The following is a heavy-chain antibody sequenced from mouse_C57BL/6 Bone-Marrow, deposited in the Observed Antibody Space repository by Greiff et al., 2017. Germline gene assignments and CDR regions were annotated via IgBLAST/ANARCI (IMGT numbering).Heavy chain of an antibody. CDR1: GYAFSGSW. J-gene: IGHJ3*01. V-gene: IGHV1-82*01. CDR3: VRDGSSTWFVY. D-gene: IGHD1-1*01. CDR2: IYPGDGDT. Sequence: VHLVESGPELVKPGASVKISCKASGYAFSGSWMNWVKQRPGQGLEWIGRIYPGDGDTNYNGKFKGKATLTADKSSSTAYMQLSSLTSEDSAVFFCVRDGSSTWFVYWGRGTLVTVSA.